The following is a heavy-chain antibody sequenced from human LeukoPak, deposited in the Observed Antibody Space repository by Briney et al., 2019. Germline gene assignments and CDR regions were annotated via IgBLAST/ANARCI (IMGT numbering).Heavy chain of an antibody. Sequence: PGGSLRLSCAASGFTFSSYSMNWVRQAPGKGLEWVSAISGSGGSTYYADSVKGRFTISRDNSKNTLYLQMNSLRAEDTAVYYCAKATYYYDSSGYYTPFDYWGQGTLVTVSS. V-gene: IGHV3-23*01. CDR3: AKATYYYDSSGYYTPFDY. CDR2: ISGSGGST. D-gene: IGHD3-22*01. J-gene: IGHJ4*02. CDR1: GFTFSSYS.